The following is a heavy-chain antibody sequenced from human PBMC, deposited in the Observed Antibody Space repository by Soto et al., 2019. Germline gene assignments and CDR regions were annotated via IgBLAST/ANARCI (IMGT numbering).Heavy chain of an antibody. J-gene: IGHJ5*02. Sequence: TLSLTCTVSGGSISSGGYYWRWIRQHPGKGLEWIGYIYYSGSTYYNPSLKSRVTISVDTSKNQFSLKLSSVTAADTAMYYCARHFNRQQLFDPWGQGTLVTVSS. V-gene: IGHV4-31*03. CDR3: ARHFNRQQLFDP. CDR2: IYYSGST. D-gene: IGHD6-13*01. CDR1: GGSISSGGYY.